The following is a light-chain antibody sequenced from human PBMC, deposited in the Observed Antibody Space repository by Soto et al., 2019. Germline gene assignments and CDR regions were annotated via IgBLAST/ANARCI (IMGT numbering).Light chain of an antibody. CDR3: AVWDNSLNGVA. Sequence: QSVLTQPPSVSGAPGQRVTISCTGSSSNIGAVYDVHWYQQLPGTAPKLLMYRNDVRPSGVPDRFTGSKSGTSASLAISGLRSEDEADYYCAVWDNSLNGVAFGGGTKLTVL. J-gene: IGLJ2*01. CDR1: SSNIGAVYD. CDR2: RND. V-gene: IGLV1-40*01.